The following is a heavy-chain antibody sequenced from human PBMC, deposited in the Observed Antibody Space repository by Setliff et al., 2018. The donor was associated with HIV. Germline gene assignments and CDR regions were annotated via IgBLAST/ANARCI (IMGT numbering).Heavy chain of an antibody. V-gene: IGHV4-4*07. CDR2: IDNSGTT. Sequence: KTSETLSLTCTISGGSFGVYRWSWIRQSAGRGLEWIGRIDNSGTTDYKPSLKGRVAISVDTSRNQFSLRVTSVTAADTAVYFCARDRHSSGLGSYGPWGPGILVTVSS. CDR3: ARDRHSSGLGSYGP. CDR1: GGSFGVYR. J-gene: IGHJ5*02. D-gene: IGHD3-10*01.